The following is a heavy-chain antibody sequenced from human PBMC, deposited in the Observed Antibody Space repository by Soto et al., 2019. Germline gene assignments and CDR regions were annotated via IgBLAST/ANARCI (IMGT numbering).Heavy chain of an antibody. CDR2: ISDDGSNK. J-gene: IGHJ4*02. V-gene: IGHV3-30-3*01. CDR3: MGITATGDDITY. Sequence: QVQLVESGGGVVQPGRSLRLSCAASGITFSNYIVHWVRQAPGKGLEWVAPISDDGSNKYYADSVKGRFTISRDNSKNTVYLQMNSLRAEDTAVYYCMGITATGDDITYWGQGTLVTVSA. CDR1: GITFSNYI. D-gene: IGHD7-27*01.